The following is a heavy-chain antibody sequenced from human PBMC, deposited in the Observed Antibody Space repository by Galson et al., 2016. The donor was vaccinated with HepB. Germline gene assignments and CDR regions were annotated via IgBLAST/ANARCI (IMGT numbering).Heavy chain of an antibody. J-gene: IGHJ5*02. Sequence: SLRLSCAASGFTFSSDGVHWVRQAAGKGLEWVAGIWFDGSRKYYADSVKGRFTVSRDNSKHTLYLQINNLRAEDTAVYYCAREEERQLVRRFDPWGQGTLVTVSS. CDR3: AREEERQLVRRFDP. CDR2: IWFDGSRK. V-gene: IGHV3-33*01. CDR1: GFTFSSDG. D-gene: IGHD6-13*01.